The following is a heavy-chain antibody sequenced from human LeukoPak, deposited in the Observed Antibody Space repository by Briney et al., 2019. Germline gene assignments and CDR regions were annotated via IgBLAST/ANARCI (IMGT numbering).Heavy chain of an antibody. V-gene: IGHV3-21*01. D-gene: IGHD4-17*01. CDR3: ARGNGDLPFDY. CDR1: GFTFSSYS. Sequence: GGSLRLSCAASGFTFSSYSMNWVRQAPGKGLEWVSSISSSSSYIYYADSVKGRFTISRDNAKNSLYLQMNSLRAGDTAVYYCARGNGDLPFDYWGQGTLVTVSS. CDR2: ISSSSSYI. J-gene: IGHJ4*02.